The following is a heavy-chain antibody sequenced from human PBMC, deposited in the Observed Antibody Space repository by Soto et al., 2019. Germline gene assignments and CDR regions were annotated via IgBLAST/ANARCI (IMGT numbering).Heavy chain of an antibody. V-gene: IGHV1-18*01. Sequence: GASVKVSCKASGYTFTSYGISWVRQAPGQGLEWMGWISAYNGNTNYAQKLQGRVTMTTDTSTSTAYMELRSLRSDDTAVYYCARDAKLYYYYYMDVWGKGTTVTVSS. J-gene: IGHJ6*03. CDR1: GYTFTSYG. CDR2: ISAYNGNT. CDR3: ARDAKLYYYYYMDV.